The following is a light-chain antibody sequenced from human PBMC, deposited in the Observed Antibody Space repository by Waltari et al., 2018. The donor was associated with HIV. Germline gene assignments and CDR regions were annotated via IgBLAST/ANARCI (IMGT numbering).Light chain of an antibody. CDR3: QQTYTTPIT. CDR2: GAS. V-gene: IGKV1-39*01. Sequence: DTQMTQSPSSLSASVGDAVTITCRASQNISTSLTWYQQKPGRAPKLLIYGASTLQTGVPLRFSGSGSGTQFTLAISSLQPEDFATYFCQQTYTTPITFGHGTRLEI. J-gene: IGKJ5*01. CDR1: QNISTS.